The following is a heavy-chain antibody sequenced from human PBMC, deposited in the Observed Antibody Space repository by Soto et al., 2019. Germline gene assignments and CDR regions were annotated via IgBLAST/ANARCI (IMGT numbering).Heavy chain of an antibody. CDR2: ISYSGST. CDR3: ASVSYDYXDRTGYYYGTFDH. D-gene: IGHD3-22*01. Sequence: PSETLSLTCTVSGGSISSYYWSWIRQPPGKGLEWIGYISYSGSTDYNPSLKSRVTISVDTSKNQFSLKLSSVTAADTAVYYCASVSYDYXDRTGYYYGTFDHWGQGTLVTVSS. V-gene: IGHV4-59*01. CDR1: GGSISSYY. J-gene: IGHJ4*02.